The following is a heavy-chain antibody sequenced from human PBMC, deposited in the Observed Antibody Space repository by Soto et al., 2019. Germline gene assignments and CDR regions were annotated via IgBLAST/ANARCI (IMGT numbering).Heavy chain of an antibody. J-gene: IGHJ4*01. CDR1: GFTFSDYY. CDR2: ISSSSSYT. Sequence: QVQLVESGGGLVKPGGSLRLSCAASGFTFSDYYMSWIRQAPGKGLEWVSYISSSSSYTNYADSVKGRFTISRDNAKNSLYLQMNSLRAEDTAVYCCARDHHRYSGYEYVDYWGQGTLVTVSS. CDR3: ARDHHRYSGYEYVDY. V-gene: IGHV3-11*05. D-gene: IGHD5-12*01.